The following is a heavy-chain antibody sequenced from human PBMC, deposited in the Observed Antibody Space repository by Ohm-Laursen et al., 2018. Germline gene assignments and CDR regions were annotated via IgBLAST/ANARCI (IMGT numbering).Heavy chain of an antibody. Sequence: SVKVSCKASGYTFTNYYFYWVRQAPGQGLEWMGIINPSGGSTTYAQKFQDRVTMTRDTSTSTVYMELSSLRSDDTAVYYCARAQPDYGYYFDYWGQGTLVTVSS. CDR1: GYTFTNYY. D-gene: IGHD3-10*01. CDR2: INPSGGST. V-gene: IGHV1-46*01. J-gene: IGHJ4*02. CDR3: ARAQPDYGYYFDY.